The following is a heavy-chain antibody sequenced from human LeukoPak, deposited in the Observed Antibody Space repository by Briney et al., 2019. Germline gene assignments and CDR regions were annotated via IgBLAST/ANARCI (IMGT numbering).Heavy chain of an antibody. J-gene: IGHJ4*02. CDR1: GFTFSRYA. Sequence: SGRSLRLSCAASGFTFSRYAMHWVRQAPGKGLEWVAVMWYDGSNKYYADSVKGRFTISRDDSKNTLYLQMNSLRAEDTAMYYCARGLPPVMKYYFDYWGQGTLVTVSS. D-gene: IGHD4-11*01. V-gene: IGHV3-33*01. CDR2: MWYDGSNK. CDR3: ARGLPPVMKYYFDY.